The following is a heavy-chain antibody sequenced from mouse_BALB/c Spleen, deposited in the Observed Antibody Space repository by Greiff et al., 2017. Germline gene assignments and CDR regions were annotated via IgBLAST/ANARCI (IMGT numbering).Heavy chain of an antibody. CDR1: GYTFTDYN. D-gene: IGHD1-1*02. CDR3: ARGPSLYVGGIDY. V-gene: IGHV1S29*02. Sequence: EVQLQQSGPELVKPGASVKISCKASGYTFTDYNMHWVKQRHGKSLEWIGYIYPYTGGTGYNQKFKSKATLTVDNSSSTAYMELRSLTSEDSAVYYCARGPSLYVGGIDYWGQGTTLTVSS. J-gene: IGHJ2*01. CDR2: IYPYTGGT.